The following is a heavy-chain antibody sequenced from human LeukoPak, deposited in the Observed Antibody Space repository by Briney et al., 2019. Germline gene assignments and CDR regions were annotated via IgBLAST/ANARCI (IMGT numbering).Heavy chain of an antibody. V-gene: IGHV3-30*18. D-gene: IGHD3-10*01. CDR2: ISYDGSNK. J-gene: IGHJ3*02. Sequence: GGSLRLSCAASGFTFSSYGMHWVRQAPGKGPEWVAVISYDGSNKYYADSVKGRFTISRDNSKNTLYLQMNSLRAEDTAVYYCVKALGALDAFDIWGQGTMVTVSS. CDR1: GFTFSSYG. CDR3: VKALGALDAFDI.